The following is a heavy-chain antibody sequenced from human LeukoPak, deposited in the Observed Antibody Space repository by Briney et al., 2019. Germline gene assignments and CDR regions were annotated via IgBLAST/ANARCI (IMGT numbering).Heavy chain of an antibody. J-gene: IGHJ4*02. CDR3: ITGSSSCYGCFDY. D-gene: IGHD2-2*01. V-gene: IGHV3-15*01. CDR1: GFTFSNAW. Sequence: SGGSLRLSCADSGFTFSNAWMSWVRQAPGKGLEWVGRIKSKTDDGTTDYAAPVKGRFTISRNDSKSTLYLQMNSLKTEDTAVYYCITGSSSCYGCFDYWGQGTLVTVSS. CDR2: IKSKTDDGTT.